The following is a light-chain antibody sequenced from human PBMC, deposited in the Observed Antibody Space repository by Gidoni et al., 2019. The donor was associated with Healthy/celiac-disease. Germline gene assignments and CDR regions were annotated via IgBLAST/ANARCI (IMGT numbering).Light chain of an antibody. Sequence: QSVLTQPPSVPGATGQRVTISCTGSSSNIGAGYDVHWYQQLPGTAPKLLIYGNSNRPSGVPDRFSCSKSGTSASLAITGLQAEDEADYYCQSYDSSLSGSVFGGGTKLTVL. J-gene: IGLJ3*02. V-gene: IGLV1-40*01. CDR2: GNS. CDR3: QSYDSSLSGSV. CDR1: SSNIGAGYD.